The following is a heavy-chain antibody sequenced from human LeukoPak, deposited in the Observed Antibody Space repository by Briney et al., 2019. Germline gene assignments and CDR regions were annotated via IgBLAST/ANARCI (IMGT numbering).Heavy chain of an antibody. CDR2: IHSTGST. CDR3: ARHLDYYGSGSYEY. J-gene: IGHJ4*02. D-gene: IGHD3-10*01. V-gene: IGHV4-59*08. Sequence: SETLSLTCSVSGGSISGYHWSWIRQPPGKGLEWIGYIHSTGSTDYNPSLKSRVTMSVDTSKNQFSLKLGSVTAADTAVYYCARHLDYYGSGSYEYWGQGTLVTVSS. CDR1: GGSISGYH.